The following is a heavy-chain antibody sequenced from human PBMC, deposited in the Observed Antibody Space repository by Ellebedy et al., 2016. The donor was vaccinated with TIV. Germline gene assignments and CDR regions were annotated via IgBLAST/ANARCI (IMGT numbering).Heavy chain of an antibody. Sequence: PGGSLRLSCATSGFTFSTYWMAWVRQAPGKGLEWLANIKEDGSQTYYVGSVKGRFTISRDNAKNSLYLQMNSLRADDTAVYYCATDRGYFTFDYWGQGSLITVSS. CDR2: IKEDGSQT. D-gene: IGHD3-9*01. V-gene: IGHV3-7*03. J-gene: IGHJ4*02. CDR1: GFTFSTYW. CDR3: ATDRGYFTFDY.